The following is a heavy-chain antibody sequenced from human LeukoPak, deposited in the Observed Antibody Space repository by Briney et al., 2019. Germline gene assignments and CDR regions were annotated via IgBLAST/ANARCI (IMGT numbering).Heavy chain of an antibody. CDR3: AKRVWFGELFSDWFDP. CDR2: IYSGGST. J-gene: IGHJ5*02. Sequence: GGSLRLSCAASGFTVSSNYMSWVRQAPGKGLEWVSVIYSGGSTYYADSVKGRFTISRDNPKNTLYLQMNSLRAEDTAVYYCAKRVWFGELFSDWFDPWGQGTLVTVSS. D-gene: IGHD3-10*01. CDR1: GFTVSSNY. V-gene: IGHV3-53*05.